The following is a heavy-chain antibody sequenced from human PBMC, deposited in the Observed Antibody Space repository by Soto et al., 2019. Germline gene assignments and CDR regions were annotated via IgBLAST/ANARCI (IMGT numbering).Heavy chain of an antibody. CDR3: AIYDFWSGYYADY. CDR2: INHSGST. D-gene: IGHD3-3*01. V-gene: IGHV4-34*01. J-gene: IGHJ4*02. Sequence: QVQLQQWGAGLLKPSETLSLTCAVYGGSFSGYYWSWIRQPPGTGLEWIGEINHSGSTNYNPSLKSRVTRSVDTSKNQFSLKLSSVTAADTAVYYCAIYDFWSGYYADYWGQGTLVTVSS. CDR1: GGSFSGYY.